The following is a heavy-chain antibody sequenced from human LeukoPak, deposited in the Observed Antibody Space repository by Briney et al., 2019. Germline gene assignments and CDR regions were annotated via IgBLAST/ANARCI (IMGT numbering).Heavy chain of an antibody. Sequence: SETLSLTCTVSGGSISSSSYYWGWIRQPPGKGQEWIGSIYYSGSTYYNPSLKSRVTISVDTSKNQFSLKLSSVTAADTAVYYCARAYYGSGSYYNGYYGMDVWGQGTTVTVSS. D-gene: IGHD3-10*01. CDR3: ARAYYGSGSYYNGYYGMDV. CDR2: IYYSGST. J-gene: IGHJ6*02. CDR1: GGSISSSSYY. V-gene: IGHV4-39*07.